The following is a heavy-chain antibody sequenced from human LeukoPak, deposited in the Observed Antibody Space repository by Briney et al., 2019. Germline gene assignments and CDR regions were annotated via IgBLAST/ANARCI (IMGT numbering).Heavy chain of an antibody. CDR2: INQDGRKK. V-gene: IGHV3-7*01. CDR1: GFTLSTYW. J-gene: IGHJ3*02. Sequence: PGESLRLSCAASGFTLSTYWMIWVRQAPGKGLEWVANINQDGRKKYYMDSVKGRFTISRDNAKNSLYLQINTLRGEDTAVYFCARVGIAAALDSFDIWGQGTMVTVSS. D-gene: IGHD6-13*01. CDR3: ARVGIAAALDSFDI.